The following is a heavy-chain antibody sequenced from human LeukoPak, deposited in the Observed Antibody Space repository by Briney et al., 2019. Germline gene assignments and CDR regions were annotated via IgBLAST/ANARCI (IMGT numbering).Heavy chain of an antibody. Sequence: GGSLRLSCAASGFTVSSNYMNWVRQAPGEGLEWVSVIYSGGSTNYADSVKGRFTISRDNSKNTLYLQMNSLRAEDTAVYYCIYGYTLDFWGQGTLVTVSS. CDR2: IYSGGST. CDR1: GFTVSSNY. V-gene: IGHV3-53*01. CDR3: IYGYTLDF. D-gene: IGHD5-18*01. J-gene: IGHJ4*02.